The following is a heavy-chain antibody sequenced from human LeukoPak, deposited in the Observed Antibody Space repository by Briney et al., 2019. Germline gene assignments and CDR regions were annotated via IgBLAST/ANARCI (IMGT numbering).Heavy chain of an antibody. D-gene: IGHD4-17*01. J-gene: IGHJ5*02. CDR1: GYTFTSYA. V-gene: IGHV1-18*01. CDR2: ISAYNGNT. Sequence: ASVKVSCKASGYTFTSYAISWVRQAPGQGLEWMGWISAYNGNTNYAQKFQGRVTMTRDTSISTAYMELSRLRFDDTAVYYCARVPITTVTLNWFDPWGQGTLVTVSS. CDR3: ARVPITTVTLNWFDP.